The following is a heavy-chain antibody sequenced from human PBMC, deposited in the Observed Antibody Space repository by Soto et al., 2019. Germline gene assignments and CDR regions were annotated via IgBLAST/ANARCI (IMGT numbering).Heavy chain of an antibody. CDR1: GYIFVNYG. V-gene: IGHV1-18*01. CDR3: AMVDNYVTPTPQDV. CDR2: ISPYNGNT. J-gene: IGHJ6*02. Sequence: QVQLVKSGDEVKKPGASVKVSCKASGYIFVNYGIAWVRQAPGQGLEWMGWISPYNGNTHYATKVQGRLTMTTDTSTSTASMDLGSLTSDDTAVYYCAMVDNYVTPTPQDVWGQGTTVTVSS. D-gene: IGHD3-16*01.